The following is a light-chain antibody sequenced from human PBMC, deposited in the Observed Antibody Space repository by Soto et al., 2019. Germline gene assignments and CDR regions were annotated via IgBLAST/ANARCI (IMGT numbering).Light chain of an antibody. CDR2: GAS. J-gene: IGKJ5*01. CDR3: QQYNNWPPVT. V-gene: IGKV3-15*01. CDR1: QSISNN. Sequence: ETVMTQSPGTLSVSPGGRVTLSCRASQSISNNLAWYQQRSGQAPRLLIYGASTRAPGVPARFSGSGSGTDFTLTISILQFEDFAVYYCQQYNNWPPVTFGQGTRLEIK.